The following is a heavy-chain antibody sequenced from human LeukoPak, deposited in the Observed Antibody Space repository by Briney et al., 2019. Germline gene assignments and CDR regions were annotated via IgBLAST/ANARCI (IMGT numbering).Heavy chain of an antibody. Sequence: GGSLRLSCAASGFTFSSYAMSWVRQAPGKGLEWVSAISGSGGSTYYADSVKGRLTISRDNSKNTLYLQMNSLRAEDTAVYYCAKASYYDILTGPSYFDYWGQGTLVTVSS. CDR1: GFTFSSYA. V-gene: IGHV3-23*01. D-gene: IGHD3-9*01. J-gene: IGHJ4*02. CDR3: AKASYYDILTGPSYFDY. CDR2: ISGSGGST.